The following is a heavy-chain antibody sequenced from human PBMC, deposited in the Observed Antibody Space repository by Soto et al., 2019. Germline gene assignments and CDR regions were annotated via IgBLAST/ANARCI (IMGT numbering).Heavy chain of an antibody. D-gene: IGHD2-2*01. V-gene: IGHV4-30-2*01. CDR2: IYHSGST. CDR3: ARVPDR. Sequence: SETLSVSCAGSAGSISRDRYSWCWIRQPPGKGLEWIGYIYHSGSTYYNPSLKSRVTISVDRSKNKFSLKLSSVTAADTAVYYCARVPDRWGQGTLVTVS. J-gene: IGHJ5*02. CDR1: AGSISRDRYS.